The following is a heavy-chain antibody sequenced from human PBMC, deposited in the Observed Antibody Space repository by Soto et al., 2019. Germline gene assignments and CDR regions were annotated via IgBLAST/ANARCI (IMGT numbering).Heavy chain of an antibody. D-gene: IGHD2-15*01. CDR1: GGSFNSFP. Sequence: QVRLVQSGTEVKKPGSSVTVSCKVSGGSFNSFPISWVRQAPGQGPQWMDGIVPVFGIANYAKELLGRVTITADRSTTTSYMELSSLRSDDTAVYYCTKDKKSRAQEWALDYWGQGTLVMVSS. CDR2: IVPVFGIA. J-gene: IGHJ4*02. V-gene: IGHV1-69*17. CDR3: TKDKKSRAQEWALDY.